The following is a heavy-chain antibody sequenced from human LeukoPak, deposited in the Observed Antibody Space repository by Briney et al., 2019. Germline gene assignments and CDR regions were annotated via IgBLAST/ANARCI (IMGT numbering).Heavy chain of an antibody. V-gene: IGHV1-18*01. CDR2: ISGYSGNT. J-gene: IGHJ6*02. D-gene: IGHD3-10*01. CDR3: ARDPSPGRGSRLGYYYGMDV. Sequence: ASVKVSCKASGYSFTSYGISRVRQAPGQGLEWMGWISGYSGNTKYAQKLQGRVTMTTDTSTSTAYMELRSLRSDDTAVYYCARDPSPGRGSRLGYYYGMDVWGQGTTVTVS. CDR1: GYSFTSYG.